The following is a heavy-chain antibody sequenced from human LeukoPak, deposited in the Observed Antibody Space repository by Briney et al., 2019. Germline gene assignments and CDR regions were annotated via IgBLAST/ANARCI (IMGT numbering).Heavy chain of an antibody. CDR1: GGSMSSAY. CDR2: AYYTGDN. Sequence: SETLSLTCTVSGGSMSSAYWSWLRQSPGKGLEWIGYAYYTGDNNYNPSLKSRVTILVDTSKRQFSLKMRSVTAADTAIYYCARLVAPGSLEDWSDPWGQGTLVTVSS. D-gene: IGHD1-26*01. J-gene: IGHJ5*02. V-gene: IGHV4-59*01. CDR3: ARLVAPGSLEDWSDP.